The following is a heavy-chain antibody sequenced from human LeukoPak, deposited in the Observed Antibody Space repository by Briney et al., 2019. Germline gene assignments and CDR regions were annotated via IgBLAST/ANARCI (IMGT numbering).Heavy chain of an antibody. J-gene: IGHJ4*02. V-gene: IGHV1-8*01. CDR2: MNPNSGNT. CDR3: ARRRSIGYCSSTSCYTRYFDY. CDR1: GYTFTSYD. D-gene: IGHD2-2*02. Sequence: ASVKVSCKASGYTFTSYDINWVRQATGQGLEWMGWMNPNSGNTGYAQKFQGRVTMTRNTSISTAYMELSSLRSEDTAVYYCARRRSIGYCSSTSCYTRYFDYWGQGTLVTVSS.